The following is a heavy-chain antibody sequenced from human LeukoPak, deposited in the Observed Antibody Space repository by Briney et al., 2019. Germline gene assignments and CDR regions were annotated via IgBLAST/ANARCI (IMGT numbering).Heavy chain of an antibody. Sequence: TGGSLRLSCVASGFTFSIYSMHWVRQAPGKGLEWVAVISYDESNKFYTHSVKGRFTISRDNAKSSLYLQLNSLRAEDTAVYFCARGATVITPPLDYWGQGTLVTVSS. CDR1: GFTFSIYS. J-gene: IGHJ4*02. CDR3: ARGATVITPPLDY. V-gene: IGHV3-30-3*01. CDR2: ISYDESNK. D-gene: IGHD4-23*01.